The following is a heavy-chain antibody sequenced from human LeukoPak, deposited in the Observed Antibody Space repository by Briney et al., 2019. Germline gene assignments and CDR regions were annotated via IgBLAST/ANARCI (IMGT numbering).Heavy chain of an antibody. J-gene: IGHJ4*02. V-gene: IGHV3-23*01. Sequence: GGSLRLSCAASGFTFSSCAMSWVRQAPGKGLEWVSAISGSGGTTYYADSVKGRFNISRDNSKNTLYLQMNSLRAEDTAVYYCAKAHPCSGGSCYSPFDYWGQGTLVTVSS. D-gene: IGHD2-15*01. CDR2: ISGSGGTT. CDR1: GFTFSSCA. CDR3: AKAHPCSGGSCYSPFDY.